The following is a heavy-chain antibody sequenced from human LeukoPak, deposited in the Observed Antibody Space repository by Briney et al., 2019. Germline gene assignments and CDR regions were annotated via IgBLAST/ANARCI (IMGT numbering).Heavy chain of an antibody. V-gene: IGHV3-21*01. CDR3: ARDFTIFGVVLPYYYYGMDV. Sequence: GGSLRLSCTASGFTFSSYSMTWVRQAPGKGLEWVSSISSSSSYIYYADSVKGRFTISRDNAKNSLYLQMNSLRAEDTAVYYCARDFTIFGVVLPYYYYGMDVWGQGTTVTVSS. J-gene: IGHJ6*02. D-gene: IGHD3-3*01. CDR1: GFTFSSYS. CDR2: ISSSSSYI.